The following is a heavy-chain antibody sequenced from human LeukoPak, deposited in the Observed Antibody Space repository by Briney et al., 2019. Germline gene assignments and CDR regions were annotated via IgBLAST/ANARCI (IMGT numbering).Heavy chain of an antibody. CDR2: IRYDGSNK. Sequence: GGSLRLSCAASGFTVSSNYMSWVRQAPGKGLEWVAFIRYDGSNKYYADSVKGRFTISRDNSKNTLYLQMNSLRAEDTAVYYCAKDFAWYDSGSFFDYWGQGTLVTVSS. CDR3: AKDFAWYDSGSFFDY. D-gene: IGHD1-26*01. CDR1: GFTVSSNY. J-gene: IGHJ4*02. V-gene: IGHV3-30*02.